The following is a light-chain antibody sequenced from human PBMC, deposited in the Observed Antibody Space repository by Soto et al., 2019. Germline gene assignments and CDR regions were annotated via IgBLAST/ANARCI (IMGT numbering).Light chain of an antibody. V-gene: IGKV1-5*01. Sequence: DIQMTQSPSTLSASVGGRVPINCRASQSISSWLAWYQQKPGKAPKILIYDASSLESGVPSRFSGSGSGTEFTLTISSLQPDDFATYYCQHYNSYGTLGQGTKVDIK. CDR2: DAS. J-gene: IGKJ1*01. CDR3: QHYNSYGT. CDR1: QSISSW.